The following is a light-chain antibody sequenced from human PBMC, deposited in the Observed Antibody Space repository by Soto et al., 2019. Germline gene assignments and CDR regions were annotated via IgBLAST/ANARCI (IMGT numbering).Light chain of an antibody. Sequence: DIVMTQSPLSLPVTPREPASISCRSSQSLLHSNGYNYLDWYLQKPGQSPQLLIYLGSNRASGVPDRFSGSGSGTDFTLKISRVEDEDVGVYYCMQALQTPTFGQGTKLEIK. CDR2: LGS. V-gene: IGKV2-28*01. CDR1: QSLLHSNGYNY. CDR3: MQALQTPT. J-gene: IGKJ2*01.